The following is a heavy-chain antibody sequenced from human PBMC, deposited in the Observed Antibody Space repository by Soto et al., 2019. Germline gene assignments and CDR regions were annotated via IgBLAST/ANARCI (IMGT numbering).Heavy chain of an antibody. D-gene: IGHD2-21*02. CDR2: ISYDGSNK. V-gene: IGHV3-30*18. CDR1: GFTFSSYG. J-gene: IGHJ6*02. CDR3: AKDQNRVGFIDVVATANYGMAV. Sequence: AGGSLRLSCAASGFTFSSYGMHWVRQAPGKGLEWVAVISYDGSNKYYADSVKGRFTISRDNSKNTLYLQMNSLRAEDTAVYYCAKDQNRVGFIDVVATANYGMAVWGQGTTVTVSS.